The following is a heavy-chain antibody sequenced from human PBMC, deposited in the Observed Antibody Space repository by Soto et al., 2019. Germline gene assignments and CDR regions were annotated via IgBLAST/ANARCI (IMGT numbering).Heavy chain of an antibody. Sequence: EVQLVESGGGLVQPGGSLRLSCAASGFTFSSYWMHWVRQAPGKGLVWVSRINSDGSSTSYADSVKGRFTISRDNAKNTLYQQMNSLRAEDTAVYYCARALYCSGGSCYRHFQHWGQGTLVTVSS. CDR3: ARALYCSGGSCYRHFQH. J-gene: IGHJ1*01. CDR1: GFTFSSYW. V-gene: IGHV3-74*01. CDR2: INSDGSST. D-gene: IGHD2-15*01.